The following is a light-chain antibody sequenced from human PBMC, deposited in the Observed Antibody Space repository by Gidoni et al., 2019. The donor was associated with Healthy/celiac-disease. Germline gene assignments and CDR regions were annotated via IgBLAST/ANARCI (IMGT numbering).Light chain of an antibody. Sequence: QSALTQPAPVSGSPGQSITISCTGTSSDVGSYNLVSWYQQHPGKAPKLMIYDVSKRPSGVSNRFSGSKSGNTASLTISGLQAEDEADYYCCSYAGSSTLVFGGGTKLTVL. J-gene: IGLJ2*01. CDR3: CSYAGSSTLV. CDR2: DVS. V-gene: IGLV2-23*02. CDR1: SSDVGSYNL.